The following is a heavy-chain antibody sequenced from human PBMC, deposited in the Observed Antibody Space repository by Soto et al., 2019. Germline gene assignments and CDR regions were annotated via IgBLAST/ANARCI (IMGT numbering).Heavy chain of an antibody. V-gene: IGHV1-18*01. J-gene: IGHJ3*02. CDR2: ISAYNGNT. D-gene: IGHD2-2*01. CDR3: AIVVPAAMSMGSSDAFDI. CDR1: GYTFTSYG. Sequence: ASVKVSCKASGYTFTSYGISWVRQAPGQGLEWMGWISAYNGNTNYAQKLQGRVTMTTDTSTSTAYMELRSLRSDDTAVYYCAIVVPAAMSMGSSDAFDIWGQGTMVTVSS.